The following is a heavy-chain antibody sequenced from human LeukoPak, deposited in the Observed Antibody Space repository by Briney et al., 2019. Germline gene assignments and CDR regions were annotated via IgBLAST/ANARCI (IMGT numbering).Heavy chain of an antibody. CDR3: IRDYNYLWGSYRPEAFDI. CDR1: GFTFGDYA. CDR2: IRSKGYGGTT. D-gene: IGHD3-16*02. V-gene: IGHV3-49*04. Sequence: GGSLRLSCTASGFTFGDYAMSWVRQAPGKGLEWVGFIRSKGYGGTTEYAASVKGRFTISRDDSKSIAYLQMNSLKTEDTAVYYCIRDYNYLWGSYRPEAFDIWGQGTMVTVSS. J-gene: IGHJ3*02.